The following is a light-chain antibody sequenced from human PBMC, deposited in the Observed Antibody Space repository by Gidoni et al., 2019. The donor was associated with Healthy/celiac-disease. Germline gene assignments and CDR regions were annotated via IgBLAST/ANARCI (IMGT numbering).Light chain of an antibody. CDR2: EVS. CDR1: SSDVGGYNY. V-gene: IGLV2-14*01. Sequence: QSALTQPASVSVSPGQSITISCTGTSSDVGGYNYVSWYQQHPGKAPKLRIYEVSNRPSGVSNRFSGSKAGNTAALTISGLQAEDEADYYCSSYTSSSTLAFGTGTKVTVL. J-gene: IGLJ1*01. CDR3: SSYTSSSTLA.